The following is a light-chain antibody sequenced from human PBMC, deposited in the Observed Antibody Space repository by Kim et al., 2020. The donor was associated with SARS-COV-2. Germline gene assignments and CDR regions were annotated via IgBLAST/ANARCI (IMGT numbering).Light chain of an antibody. CDR1: SLRSYY. CDR2: GKN. CDR3: YSRDSRGHHWV. V-gene: IGLV3-19*01. Sequence: SSELTQDPAVSVALGQTVRITCQGDSLRSYYASWYQQKPGQAPVLVIYGKNNRPSGIPDRFSGSSSGNTASLTITGAQAEDEADYYFYSRDSRGHHWVFG. J-gene: IGLJ3*02.